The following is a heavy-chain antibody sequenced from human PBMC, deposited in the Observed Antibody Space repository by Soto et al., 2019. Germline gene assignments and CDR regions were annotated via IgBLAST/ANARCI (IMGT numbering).Heavy chain of an antibody. Sequence: SETLSLTCTVSGGSISSSSYYWGWIRQPPGKGLEWIGSIYYSGSTYYNPSLKSRVTISVDTSKNQFSLKLSSVTAADTAVYYCAREGDSSSWYLRGWFDPWGQGTLVTVSS. V-gene: IGHV4-39*07. CDR1: GGSISSSSYY. CDR2: IYYSGST. CDR3: AREGDSSSWYLRGWFDP. D-gene: IGHD6-13*01. J-gene: IGHJ5*02.